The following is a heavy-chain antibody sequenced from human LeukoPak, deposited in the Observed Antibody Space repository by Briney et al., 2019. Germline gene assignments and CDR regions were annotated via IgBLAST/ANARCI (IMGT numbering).Heavy chain of an antibody. V-gene: IGHV3-48*03. J-gene: IGHJ4*02. CDR1: GFTFSSYE. D-gene: IGHD6-13*01. CDR3: ARFIAAPYYFDY. Sequence: GGSLRLSCAASGFTFSSYEMNWVRQAPGKGLEWVSYISSSGSIIYYADSVKGRFTISRDNAKNSLYLQMNSLRAEDTAVYYCARFIAAPYYFDYWGRGTLVTVSS. CDR2: ISSSGSII.